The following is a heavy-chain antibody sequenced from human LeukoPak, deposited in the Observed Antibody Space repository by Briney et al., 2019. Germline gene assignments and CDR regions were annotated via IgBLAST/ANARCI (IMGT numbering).Heavy chain of an antibody. D-gene: IGHD6-6*01. Sequence: PGGSLRLSCAASGFTFSSYGMHWVRQAPGKGLEWVAFIRYDGSNKYYADSVKGRFTISRDNSKNTLYPQMNSLRAEDTAVYYCAKDKAPSQQLVHYFDYWGQGTLVTVSS. CDR3: AKDKAPSQQLVHYFDY. J-gene: IGHJ4*02. CDR1: GFTFSSYG. CDR2: IRYDGSNK. V-gene: IGHV3-30*02.